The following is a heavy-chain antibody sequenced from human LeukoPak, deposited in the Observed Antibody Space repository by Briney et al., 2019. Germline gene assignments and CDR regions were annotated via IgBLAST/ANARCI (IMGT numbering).Heavy chain of an antibody. CDR2: ISGSGGST. CDR1: GFTFSSYA. Sequence: PGGSLRLSCAASGFTFSSYAMSWVRQAPGKGLEWGSAISGSGGSTYYADSVTGRFTISRDSSKNTLYLQMNSLRAEDTAVYYCAKGVAAAGTPWFDPWGEGTLVTVSS. J-gene: IGHJ5*02. D-gene: IGHD6-13*01. CDR3: AKGVAAAGTPWFDP. V-gene: IGHV3-23*01.